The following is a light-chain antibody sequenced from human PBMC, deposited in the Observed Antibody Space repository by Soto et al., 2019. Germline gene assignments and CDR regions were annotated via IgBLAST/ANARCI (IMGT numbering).Light chain of an antibody. Sequence: EILMTQSPSTLAVSPGERATLSCRASQSVSSNLAWYQQKPGQAPRLLIYDASNRATGIPARFSGSGSGSDFTLTISGLEPEDFAVYYCQQYGSSPLISFGQGTRLEIK. CDR2: DAS. J-gene: IGKJ5*01. CDR1: QSVSSN. V-gene: IGKV3D-15*02. CDR3: QQYGSSPLIS.